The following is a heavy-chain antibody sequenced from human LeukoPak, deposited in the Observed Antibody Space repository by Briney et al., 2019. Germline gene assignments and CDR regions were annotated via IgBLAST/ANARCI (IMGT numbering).Heavy chain of an antibody. V-gene: IGHV4-30-2*01. J-gene: IGHJ5*02. Sequence: SQTLSLTCAVSGGSISSGDYSWSWIRQPPGKGLEWIGYIFQSGSTYYNPSLKSRVTISVDRSKNQFSLKLSSVTAADTAVYYCARVGSDWNDVRYNWYDPWGQGTLVTVSS. CDR2: IFQSGST. CDR3: ARVGSDWNDVRYNWYDP. CDR1: GGSISSGDYS. D-gene: IGHD1-1*01.